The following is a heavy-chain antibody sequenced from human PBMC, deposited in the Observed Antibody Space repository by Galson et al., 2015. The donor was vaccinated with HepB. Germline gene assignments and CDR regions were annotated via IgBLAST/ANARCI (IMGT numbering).Heavy chain of an antibody. D-gene: IGHD4-11*01. J-gene: IGHJ6*03. Sequence: SVKVSCKASGYTFSPYVVHWVRQAPGQGLEWMGWINAGSGNTRYSQKFQGRVTLTRDTSASTAFMELSSLRSEDTAVYYCARDGDTVTKYFYYMDVWGKGTTVTVSS. V-gene: IGHV1-3*01. CDR1: GYTFSPYV. CDR3: ARDGDTVTKYFYYMDV. CDR2: INAGSGNT.